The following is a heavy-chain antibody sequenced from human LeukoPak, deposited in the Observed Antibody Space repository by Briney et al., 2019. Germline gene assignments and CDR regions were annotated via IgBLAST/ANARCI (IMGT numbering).Heavy chain of an antibody. CDR1: GFTFSDYY. CDR2: ISSSGSTR. Sequence: PGGSLRLSCAASGFTFSDYYMSWIRQAPGKGLEWVSYISSSGSTRYYADSVKGRFTISRDNAKNSLYLQMNSLRADDTAVYYCARDPITIFGVIDYWGQGTLVTVSS. D-gene: IGHD3-3*01. J-gene: IGHJ4*02. V-gene: IGHV3-11*01. CDR3: ARDPITIFGVIDY.